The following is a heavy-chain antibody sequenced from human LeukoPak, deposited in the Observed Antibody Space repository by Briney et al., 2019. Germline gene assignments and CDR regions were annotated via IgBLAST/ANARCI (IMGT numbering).Heavy chain of an antibody. J-gene: IGHJ4*02. CDR3: ARYYYGSGSYYRPSY. V-gene: IGHV3-30*19. Sequence: HPGGSLRLSCVASGFTFRSYGIHWVRQAPGKGLKWVAVISYDGSNKYYADSVKGRFTISRDNSKNTLYLQMNSLRAEDTAVYYCARYYYGSGSYYRPSYWGQGTLVTVSS. CDR2: ISYDGSNK. CDR1: GFTFRSYG. D-gene: IGHD3-10*01.